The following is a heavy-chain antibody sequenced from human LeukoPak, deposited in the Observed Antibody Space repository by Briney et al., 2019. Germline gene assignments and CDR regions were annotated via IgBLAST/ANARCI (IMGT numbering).Heavy chain of an antibody. Sequence: GGSLRLSWAANGFTFSGSWMSWVRQAPGIGLGWVANIKQDGSEENYVESVKGRFTISRDNAKNTLYLQMNGLRAEDTAVYYCAREVGFCSGGDCYFWFDPWGQGTLVTVSS. CDR3: AREVGFCSGGDCYFWFDP. J-gene: IGHJ5*02. CDR1: GFTFSGSW. D-gene: IGHD2-15*01. V-gene: IGHV3-7*05. CDR2: IKQDGSEE.